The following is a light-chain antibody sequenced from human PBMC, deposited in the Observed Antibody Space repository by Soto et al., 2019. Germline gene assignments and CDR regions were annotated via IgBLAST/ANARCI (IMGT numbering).Light chain of an antibody. Sequence: EIMMTQSPSTRSVSPGERATLSCRASQSVRSNLALYQQKPGQAPRLLIYGASSRATGIPDRFSGSGSGTDFTLTISRLEPEDFAVYYCHQCGSSSWTFGQGTKVDI. V-gene: IGKV3-20*01. CDR2: GAS. CDR3: HQCGSSSWT. CDR1: QSVRSN. J-gene: IGKJ1*01.